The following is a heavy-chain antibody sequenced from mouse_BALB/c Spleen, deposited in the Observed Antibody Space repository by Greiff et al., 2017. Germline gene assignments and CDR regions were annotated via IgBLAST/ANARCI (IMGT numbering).Heavy chain of an antibody. CDR1: GFSLTSYG. D-gene: IGHD2-4*01. Sequence: VKVVESGPGLVQPSQSLSITCTVSGFSLTSYGVHWVRQSPGKGLEWLGVIWSGGSTDYNAAFISRLSISKDNSKSQVFFKMNSLQANDTAIYYCARNWGYDYSWFAYWGQGTLVTVSA. CDR3: ARNWGYDYSWFAY. CDR2: IWSGGST. V-gene: IGHV2-2*02. J-gene: IGHJ3*01.